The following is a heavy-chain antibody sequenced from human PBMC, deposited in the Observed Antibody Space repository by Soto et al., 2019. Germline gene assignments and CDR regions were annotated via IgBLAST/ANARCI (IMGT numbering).Heavy chain of an antibody. J-gene: IGHJ4*02. CDR1: GDSVTNYF. CDR2: MYHGGRT. D-gene: IGHD2-8*01. CDR3: ARDPGYCTNGVCPIFDF. V-gene: IGHV4-59*02. Sequence: SETLSLTCTVSGDSVTNYFWSWTRQPPGKGLEWIGHMYHGGRTNYSPSLKSRVTMSLDSSKNQSSLNLSSVTAADTAVYFCARDPGYCTNGVCPIFDFWGQGVLVTVSS.